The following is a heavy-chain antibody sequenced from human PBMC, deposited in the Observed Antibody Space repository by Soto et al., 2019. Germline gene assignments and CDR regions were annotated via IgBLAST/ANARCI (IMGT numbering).Heavy chain of an antibody. CDR3: AKPYSSSWYGPFDY. J-gene: IGHJ4*02. D-gene: IGHD6-13*01. V-gene: IGHV3-23*01. Sequence: WGSLRLSCAASGFTFSSYAMSWVRQAPGKGLEWVSTISGSGDNTFYADSVKGRFTISRDNSKNTLYLPMSSLRAEDTAVYYCAKPYSSSWYGPFDYWGQGTLVTVSS. CDR2: ISGSGDNT. CDR1: GFTFSSYA.